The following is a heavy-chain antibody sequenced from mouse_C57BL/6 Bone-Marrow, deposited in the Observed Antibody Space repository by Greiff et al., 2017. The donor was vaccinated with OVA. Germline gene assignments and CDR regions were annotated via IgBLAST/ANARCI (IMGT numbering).Heavy chain of an antibody. D-gene: IGHD2-4*01. CDR2: ISYDGSN. V-gene: IGHV3-6*01. CDR3: AREGIYYDYVRGAFDY. J-gene: IGHJ2*01. Sequence: EVQLQQSGPGLVKPSQSLSLTCSVTGYSITSGYYWNWIRQFPGNKLEWMGYISYDGSNNYNPSLKNRISITRDTSKNQFFLKLNSVTTEDTATYYCAREGIYYDYVRGAFDYWGQGTTLTVSS. CDR1: GYSITSGYY.